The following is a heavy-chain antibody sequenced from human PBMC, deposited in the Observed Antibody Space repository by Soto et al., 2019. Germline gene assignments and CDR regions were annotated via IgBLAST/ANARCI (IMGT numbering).Heavy chain of an antibody. CDR3: AKGGTAMAVYYYYYYGMAV. Sequence: GGSLRLSCAASGFTFDDYAMHWVRQAPGKGLEWVSLISGDGGSTYYADSVKGRFTIPRDNSKNSLYLQMNSLRTEDPALYYCAKGGTAMAVYYYYYYGMAVWGQGTTVTVSS. CDR2: ISGDGGST. J-gene: IGHJ6*02. D-gene: IGHD5-18*01. V-gene: IGHV3-43*02. CDR1: GFTFDDYA.